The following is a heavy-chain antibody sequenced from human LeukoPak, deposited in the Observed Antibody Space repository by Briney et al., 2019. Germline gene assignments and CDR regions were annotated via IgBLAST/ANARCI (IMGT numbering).Heavy chain of an antibody. CDR2: ISYDGSNK. V-gene: IGHV3-30*18. D-gene: IGHD2-21*01. CDR3: AKDLFAGRAIDY. CDR1: GFTFSSYG. Sequence: PGRSLRLSCAASGFTFSSYGMHWVRQAPGKGLEWVAVISYDGSNKYYADSVKGRFTISRDNSKNTLYLQMNSLRAEDTAVYNCAKDLFAGRAIDYWGQGTLVTVSS. J-gene: IGHJ4*02.